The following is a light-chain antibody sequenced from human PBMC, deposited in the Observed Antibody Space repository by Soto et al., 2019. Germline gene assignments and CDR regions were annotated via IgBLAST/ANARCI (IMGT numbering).Light chain of an antibody. V-gene: IGKV3-11*01. CDR1: QSVRSK. Sequence: EVVMTQSPDTLSVSPGETVTLSCRASQSVRSKLAWYQQKPGQAPRLLIYGAFNRATGIPARFSGSGSGTDFTLTINSLEPEDFAVYYCQQRNIWPPVTFGQGTRLEIK. J-gene: IGKJ5*01. CDR3: QQRNIWPPVT. CDR2: GAF.